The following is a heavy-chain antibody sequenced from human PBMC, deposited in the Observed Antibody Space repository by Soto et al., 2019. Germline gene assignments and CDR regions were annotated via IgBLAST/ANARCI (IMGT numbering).Heavy chain of an antibody. D-gene: IGHD6-13*01. CDR3: AKDPDGQRWYDWFDP. J-gene: IGHJ5*02. Sequence: QVQLVQSGAEVKKPGASVTISCKASGYSFTTYYMHWLRQAPGQRLEWMGWINTATGNTEYSQKFQGRVTFTRDTSASTAYMELSNLISEDTAVYYCAKDPDGQRWYDWFDPWGQGTLVAVSS. CDR2: INTATGNT. V-gene: IGHV1-3*04. CDR1: GYSFTTYY.